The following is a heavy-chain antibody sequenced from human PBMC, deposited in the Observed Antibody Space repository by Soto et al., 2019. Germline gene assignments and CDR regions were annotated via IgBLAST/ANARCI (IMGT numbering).Heavy chain of an antibody. CDR1: GFTFSSYA. Sequence: GGSLRLSCAASGFTFSSYAMHWVRQAPGKGLEYVSAISSNGGSTYYANSVKGRFTISRDNSKNTLYLQMGSLRAEDMAVYYCARGPTHWSGYYYYYYMDVWGKGTTVTVSS. CDR3: ARGPTHWSGYYYYYYMDV. CDR2: ISSNGGST. J-gene: IGHJ6*03. D-gene: IGHD3-3*01. V-gene: IGHV3-64*01.